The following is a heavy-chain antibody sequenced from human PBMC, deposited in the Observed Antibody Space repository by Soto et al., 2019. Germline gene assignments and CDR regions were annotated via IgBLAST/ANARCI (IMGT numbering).Heavy chain of an antibody. CDR2: IYSGGST. J-gene: IGHJ6*01. CDR1: GFTVSSNY. Sequence: EVQLVETGGGLIQPGGSLRLSCAASGFTVSSNYMSWVRQAPGKGLEWVSVIYSGGSTYYADSVKGRFTIYRDNSKNTLYLQMNSXRXXXXXXXXXXXXXXTRYYYYGMXV. CDR3: XXXXXTRYYYYGMXV. V-gene: IGHV3-53*02.